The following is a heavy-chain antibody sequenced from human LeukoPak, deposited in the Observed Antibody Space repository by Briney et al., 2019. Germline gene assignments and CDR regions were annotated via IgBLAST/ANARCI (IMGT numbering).Heavy chain of an antibody. D-gene: IGHD3-22*01. CDR2: IYYSGST. CDR3: ARVGTSYYYDSSGRGSNAFDI. V-gene: IGHV4-59*01. CDR1: GGSMNNYY. J-gene: IGHJ3*02. Sequence: PSETLSLTCTVSGGSMNNYYWTWIRQPPGKGLEWIGYIYYSGSTNYNPSLKSRVTISVDTSKNQFSLKLSSVTAADTAVYYCARVGTSYYYDSSGRGSNAFDIWGQGTMVTVSS.